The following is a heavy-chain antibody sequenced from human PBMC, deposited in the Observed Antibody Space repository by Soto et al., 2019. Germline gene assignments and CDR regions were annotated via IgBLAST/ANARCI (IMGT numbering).Heavy chain of an antibody. Sequence: VASVKVSCKASGGTFSSYAISWVRQAPGQGLEWMGGIIPIFGTANYAQKFQGRVTITADESTSTAYMELSSLRSEDTAVYYCARDLMHYYDSSGYYRDYWGQGTLVTVSS. CDR1: GGTFSSYA. J-gene: IGHJ4*02. CDR2: IIPIFGTA. D-gene: IGHD3-22*01. CDR3: ARDLMHYYDSSGYYRDY. V-gene: IGHV1-69*13.